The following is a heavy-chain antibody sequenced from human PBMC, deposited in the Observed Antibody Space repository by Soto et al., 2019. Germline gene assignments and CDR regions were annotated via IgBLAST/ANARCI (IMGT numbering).Heavy chain of an antibody. D-gene: IGHD3-3*01. Sequence: QVQLVESGGGVVQPGRSLRLSCAASGFTFSSYAMHWVRQAPGKGLEWVAVKSYDGSKKYYADSVKGRFTIFRDNSKNPLYLQMNSLRAEDTALYYCARDKRDLRFLEWSYYFDCWVQGTLVTVSS. J-gene: IGHJ4*02. CDR2: KSYDGSKK. CDR1: GFTFSSYA. CDR3: ARDKRDLRFLEWSYYFDC. V-gene: IGHV3-30-3*01.